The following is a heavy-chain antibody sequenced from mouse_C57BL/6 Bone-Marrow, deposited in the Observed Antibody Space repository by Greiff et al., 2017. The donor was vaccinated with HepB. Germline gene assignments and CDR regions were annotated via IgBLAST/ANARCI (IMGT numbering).Heavy chain of an antibody. Sequence: EVHLVESGEGLVKPGGSLKLSCAASGFTFSSYAMSWVRQTPEKRLEWVAYISSGGDYIYYADTVKGRFTISRDNARTTLYLQMSSLKSEDTAMYYCTRGGSSYGYAMDYWGQGTSVTVSS. CDR2: ISSGGDYI. CDR3: TRGGSSYGYAMDY. V-gene: IGHV5-9-1*02. J-gene: IGHJ4*01. CDR1: GFTFSSYA. D-gene: IGHD1-1*01.